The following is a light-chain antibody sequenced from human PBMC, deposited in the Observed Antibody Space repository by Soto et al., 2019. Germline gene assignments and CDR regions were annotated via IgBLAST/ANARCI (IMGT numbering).Light chain of an antibody. Sequence: QSALTQPASVSGSPGQSITISCTGTSSDVGGYNYVSWYQQHPGKAPKLMIYEVTNRPSGVSNRFSGSKSGNTASLTISGLQAEDAADYYCSSYTGSNTWVFGGGTKLTVL. CDR2: EVT. CDR1: SSDVGGYNY. V-gene: IGLV2-14*01. J-gene: IGLJ3*02. CDR3: SSYTGSNTWV.